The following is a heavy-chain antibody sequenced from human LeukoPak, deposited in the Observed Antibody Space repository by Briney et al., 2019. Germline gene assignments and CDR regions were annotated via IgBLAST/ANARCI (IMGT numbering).Heavy chain of an antibody. CDR2: IKQDGSDK. Sequence: GGSLRLSCVASGFTFSDYWMTWVRQAPGKGLEWVANIKQDGSDKKYVDSVKGRFTISRDNAKNSLYLQMNSLRAEDTAVYYCAREDSGYEKGYCSGGSCYRRHNWFDPWGQGTLVTVSS. CDR3: AREDSGYEKGYCSGGSCYRRHNWFDP. D-gene: IGHD2-15*01. V-gene: IGHV3-7*01. J-gene: IGHJ5*02. CDR1: GFTFSDYW.